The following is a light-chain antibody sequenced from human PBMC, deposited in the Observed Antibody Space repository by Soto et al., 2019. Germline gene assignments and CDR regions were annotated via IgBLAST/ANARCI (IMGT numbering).Light chain of an antibody. CDR1: QSVNSN. Sequence: IVMTLSPSALSVNAGERATLSCRASQSVNSNLAWYQHKPGQAPRLLIYATSTRATGIPARFSGSGSGTDFTLTISSLQSEDFAVYYCQQYNSWLWTFGQGTKVDI. V-gene: IGKV3-15*01. CDR3: QQYNSWLWT. J-gene: IGKJ1*01. CDR2: ATS.